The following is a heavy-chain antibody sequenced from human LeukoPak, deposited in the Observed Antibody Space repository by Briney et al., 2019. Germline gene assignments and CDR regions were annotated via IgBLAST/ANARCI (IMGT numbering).Heavy chain of an antibody. D-gene: IGHD6-19*01. V-gene: IGHV3-13*01. CDR3: ARSKSYSSGWTDFDC. CDR1: GLTFSSHD. Sequence: LTGGSLRLSCAASGLTFSSHDMHWVRQPTGKGLEWVSVIGTAGNTYYADSVKGRFTISRENAKNSLYLQMDNLGAEDTAAYYCARSKSYSSGWTDFDCWGQGTLVTVSS. CDR2: IGTAGNT. J-gene: IGHJ4*02.